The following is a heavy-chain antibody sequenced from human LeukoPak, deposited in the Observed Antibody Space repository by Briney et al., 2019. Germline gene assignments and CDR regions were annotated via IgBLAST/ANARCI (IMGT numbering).Heavy chain of an antibody. J-gene: IGHJ4*02. D-gene: IGHD1-26*01. CDR2: ISWYSGRL. CDR1: GFPFDVYA. Sequence: GGPLRLSCAASGFPFDVYAMHWVRQAPGKALEWVSGISWYSGRLDYVDSVNGRFTISRDNAKNSLYLEMNSLRPEDTALYYCAKGTGRYWTFLDYWGQGAPVTVSS. CDR3: AKGTGRYWTFLDY. V-gene: IGHV3-9*01.